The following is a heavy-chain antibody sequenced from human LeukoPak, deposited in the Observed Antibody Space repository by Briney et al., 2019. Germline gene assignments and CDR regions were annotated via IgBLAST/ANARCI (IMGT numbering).Heavy chain of an antibody. V-gene: IGHV3-48*01. J-gene: IGHJ4*02. CDR2: ISSSSTI. CDR1: GFTFSSYS. CDR3: AGWFHPDY. Sequence: GGSLRLSCVASGFTFSSYSMNWVRQAPGKGLEWVSYISSSSTIYYADSVKGRFTISRDNAKNSLYLQMNSLRAEDTAVYYCAGWFHPDYWGQGTLVTVSS. D-gene: IGHD2-15*01.